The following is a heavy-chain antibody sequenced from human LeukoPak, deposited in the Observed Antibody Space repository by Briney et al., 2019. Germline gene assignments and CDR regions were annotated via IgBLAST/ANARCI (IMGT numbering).Heavy chain of an antibody. J-gene: IGHJ5*02. CDR1: GGTFSSYA. Sequence: SVKVSXKTSGGTFSSYAISWVRQAPGQGLEWMGRIIPIFGTANYAQKFQGRVTITTDESTSTAYMELSSLRSEDTAVYYCARDPLVPTPSGYYLYWFDPWGQGTLVTVSS. CDR3: ARDPLVPTPSGYYLYWFDP. V-gene: IGHV1-69*05. D-gene: IGHD3-22*01. CDR2: IIPIFGTA.